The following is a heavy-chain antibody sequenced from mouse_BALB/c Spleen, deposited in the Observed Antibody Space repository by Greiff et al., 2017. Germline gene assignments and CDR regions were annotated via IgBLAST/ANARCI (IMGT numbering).Heavy chain of an antibody. CDR2: ISDGGSYT. V-gene: IGHV5-4*02. Sequence: EVQLVESGGGLVKPGGSLKLSCAASGFTFSDYYMYWVRQTPEKRLEWVATISDGGSYTYYPDSVKGRFTISRDTAKNNLYLQMSSLKSEDTAMYYCARGRTYYGNHYYAMDYWGQGTSVTVSS. CDR3: ARGRTYYGNHYYAMDY. J-gene: IGHJ4*01. D-gene: IGHD2-10*01. CDR1: GFTFSDYY.